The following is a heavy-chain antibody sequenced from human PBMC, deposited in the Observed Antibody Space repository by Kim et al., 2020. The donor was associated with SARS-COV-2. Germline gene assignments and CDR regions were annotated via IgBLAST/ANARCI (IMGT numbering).Heavy chain of an antibody. D-gene: IGHD6-6*01. CDR3: ARIAGGGEQLVRWFDP. CDR2: IYYSGST. Sequence: SETLSLTCTVSGGSISNYYWSWIRQSPGKGLEWIGYIYYSGSTNYNSSLKSRVTISVDTSKNQFSLKLRSVTAADTAVYYCARIAGGGEQLVRWFDPWGQGTLVTVSS. J-gene: IGHJ5*02. V-gene: IGHV4-59*01. CDR1: GGSISNYY.